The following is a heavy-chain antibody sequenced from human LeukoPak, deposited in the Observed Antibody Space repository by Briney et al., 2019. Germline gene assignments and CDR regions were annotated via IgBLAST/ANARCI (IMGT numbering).Heavy chain of an antibody. CDR3: ARDPENVSGTHSHFDL. J-gene: IGHJ2*01. V-gene: IGHV3-7*01. Sequence: TGGSLRLSCAASAFTFSSYWMSWVRQAPGKGLEWLANINQDGSETYYVGSVKGRFTISRDNARNSLHLQMNSLRAEDTAVYYCARDPENVSGTHSHFDLWGRGTLVTVSS. CDR1: AFTFSSYW. D-gene: IGHD1-26*01. CDR2: INQDGSET.